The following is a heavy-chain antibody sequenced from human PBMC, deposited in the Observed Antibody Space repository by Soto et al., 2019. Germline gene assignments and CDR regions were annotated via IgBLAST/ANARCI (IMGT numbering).Heavy chain of an antibody. J-gene: IGHJ4*02. CDR3: ATLTADF. V-gene: IGHV2-5*02. CDR2: VYWDDDK. Sequence: ITLEESGPTLVKPTETLTLTCTFSGFSLTTGVVVGWVRQPPGKALEWLALVYWDDDKHYTPSLMSRLTITKDISKCQVFLTMSNVDPVDTATYYCATLTADFWGPGTLVTVSS. CDR1: GFSLTTGVV.